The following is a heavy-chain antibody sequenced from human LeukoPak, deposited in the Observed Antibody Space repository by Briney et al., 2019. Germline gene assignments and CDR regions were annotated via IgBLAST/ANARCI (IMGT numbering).Heavy chain of an antibody. V-gene: IGHV3-7*03. CDR2: INSDGGEG. J-gene: IGHJ4*02. D-gene: IGHD1-26*01. Sequence: GGSLRLSCAVSGFTFSGFWMSWSRQAPGKGLEWVASINSDGGEGYYADVVKGRFTISRDNAKNSLYLQINSLRAEDTAVYYCARGTVGGSYFDYWGQGTLVTVSS. CDR3: ARGTVGGSYFDY. CDR1: GFTFSGFW.